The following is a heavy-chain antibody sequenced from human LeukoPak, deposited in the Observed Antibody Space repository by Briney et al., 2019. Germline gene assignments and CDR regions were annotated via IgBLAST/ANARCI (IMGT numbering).Heavy chain of an antibody. Sequence: GGSLRLSCAASGFTFSDYYMSWIRQAPGKGLEWVSYISSSGSTIYYADSVTGRFTISRDNAKYSLYLQMNSLRAEDTAVYYCARHTVTTGGPGLSRVYFDYWGQGTLVTVSS. CDR2: ISSSGSTI. J-gene: IGHJ4*02. CDR3: ARHTVTTGGPGLSRVYFDY. D-gene: IGHD4-11*01. CDR1: GFTFSDYY. V-gene: IGHV3-11*04.